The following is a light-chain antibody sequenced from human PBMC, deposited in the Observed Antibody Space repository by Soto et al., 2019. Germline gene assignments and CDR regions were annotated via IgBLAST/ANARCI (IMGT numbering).Light chain of an antibody. Sequence: AIRMTQSPSSLSASTGDRVTITCRASQGISSYLAWYQQKPGKAPKLLIYAASTLQSGVPSRFSGSGSGTDFTLTISCLQSEDFATYYCQQYYSYHRYTFGQGTKLEIK. CDR1: QGISSY. CDR3: QQYYSYHRYT. CDR2: AAS. J-gene: IGKJ2*01. V-gene: IGKV1-8*01.